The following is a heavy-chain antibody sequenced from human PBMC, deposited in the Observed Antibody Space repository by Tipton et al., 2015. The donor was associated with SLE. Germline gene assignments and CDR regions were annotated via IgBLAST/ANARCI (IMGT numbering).Heavy chain of an antibody. Sequence: GSLRLSCTVSDDSISGYYWSWIRQPPGKGLEWIGYIGHSGSTNYNPSLNSRVTMSIDTSKNQFSLKLTSVTAADTAVYYCARQLGWGDPFAFDYWGQGTLVTVSP. J-gene: IGHJ4*02. CDR2: IGHSGST. V-gene: IGHV4-59*08. CDR1: DDSISGYY. D-gene: IGHD2-21*02. CDR3: ARQLGWGDPFAFDY.